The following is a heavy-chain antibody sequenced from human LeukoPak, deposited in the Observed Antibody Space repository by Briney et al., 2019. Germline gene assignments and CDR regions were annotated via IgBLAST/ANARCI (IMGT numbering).Heavy chain of an antibody. V-gene: IGHV3-21*01. Sequence: GGSLRLSCTASGFTFSNYNINWVRQAPGKGLEWVSSISSSSSYIYYADSVRGRFTISRDNAKNSLYLQMNSLRTEDTAVYYCAREDVIPADRSGLYYYVMDVWGQGTTVTVSS. CDR2: ISSSSSYI. CDR1: GFTFSNYN. D-gene: IGHD2-2*01. CDR3: AREDVIPADRSGLYYYVMDV. J-gene: IGHJ6*02.